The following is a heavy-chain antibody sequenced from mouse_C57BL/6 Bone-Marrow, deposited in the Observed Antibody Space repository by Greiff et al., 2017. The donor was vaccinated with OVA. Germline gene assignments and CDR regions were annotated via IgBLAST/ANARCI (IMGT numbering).Heavy chain of an antibody. Sequence: QVQLKQSGAELVRPGASVTLFCKASGYTFTDYEMHWVKQTPVHGLEWIGAIDPETGGTAYNQKFKGKAILTADKSSSTAYMELRSLTSEDSAVYYCTRFDDGYPYWYFDVWGTGTTVTVSA. CDR3: TRFDDGYPYWYFDV. D-gene: IGHD2-3*01. CDR1: GYTFTDYE. J-gene: IGHJ1*03. CDR2: IDPETGGT. V-gene: IGHV1-15*01.